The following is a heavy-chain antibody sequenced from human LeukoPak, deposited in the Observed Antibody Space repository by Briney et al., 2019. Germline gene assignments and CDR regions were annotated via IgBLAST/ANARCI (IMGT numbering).Heavy chain of an antibody. V-gene: IGHV3-23*01. Sequence: GGSLRLSCAASGFTVSSNYMSWVRQAPGEGLEWVSGISGSGASTYDAVSVKGRFTISRDNSKNTLFLQMHSLRAEDTAVYYCAAQKWDYYDSSGYSPLEYWGQGTLVTVSS. CDR3: AAQKWDYYDSSGYSPLEY. D-gene: IGHD3-22*01. CDR2: ISGSGAST. J-gene: IGHJ4*02. CDR1: GFTVSSNY.